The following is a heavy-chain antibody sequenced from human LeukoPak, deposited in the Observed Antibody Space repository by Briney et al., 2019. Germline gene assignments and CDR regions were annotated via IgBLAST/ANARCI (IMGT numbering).Heavy chain of an antibody. CDR1: GFTFSSYA. CDR2: ISGSGGNT. V-gene: IGHV3-23*01. Sequence: GGSLRLSCAASGFTFSSYAMSWVRQAPGKGLEWVSGISGSGGNTYYAESVKGRFTISRDNSKNTLYLQMNSLRVEDTAVYYCAKSSSLRFLEWLLSAHFDYWGQGTLVTVSS. J-gene: IGHJ4*02. D-gene: IGHD3-3*01. CDR3: AKSSSLRFLEWLLSAHFDY.